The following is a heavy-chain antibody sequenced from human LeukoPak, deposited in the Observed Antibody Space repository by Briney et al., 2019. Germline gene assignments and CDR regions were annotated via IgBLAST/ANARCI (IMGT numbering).Heavy chain of an antibody. Sequence: GGSLRLSCAASGFTFDDYAMHWVRQAPGKGLVWVSRINSDGSSTSYADSVKGRFTISRDNAKNTLYLQMNSLRAEDTAVYYCARVLGGSGWYGDYFDYWGQGTLVTVSS. J-gene: IGHJ4*02. D-gene: IGHD6-19*01. CDR2: INSDGSST. V-gene: IGHV3-74*01. CDR1: GFTFDDYA. CDR3: ARVLGGSGWYGDYFDY.